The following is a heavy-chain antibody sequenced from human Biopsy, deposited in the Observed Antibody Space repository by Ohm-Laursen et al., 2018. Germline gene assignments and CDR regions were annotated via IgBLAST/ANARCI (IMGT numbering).Heavy chain of an antibody. V-gene: IGHV1-69*04. CDR2: IIPILRTT. CDR3: AREAIGYQLPCDD. J-gene: IGHJ4*02. D-gene: IGHD2-15*01. CDR1: TGTFASYG. Sequence: ASVKGSCKTSTGTFASYGVTWVRQAPEQGLEWMGRIIPILRTTTYAPKFQGRVTFTSDKSSSTAYLELSSLTSEDTAMFYCAREAIGYQLPCDDWGQGTLVTVSS.